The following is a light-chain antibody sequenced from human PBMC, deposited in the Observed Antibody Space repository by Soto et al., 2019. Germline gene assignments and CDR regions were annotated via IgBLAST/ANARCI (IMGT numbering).Light chain of an antibody. J-gene: IGLJ2*01. CDR3: SSYAGSNNFLHVV. Sequence: QSALTQPPSASGSPGQSVPISCTGTRSDVGGYNYVSWYQQHPGKAPKLMIYEVSKRPSGVPDRFSGAKSVNTASLTVSGLQSEDEADYYCSSYAGSNNFLHVVFGGGTKLTVL. CDR2: EVS. V-gene: IGLV2-8*01. CDR1: RSDVGGYNY.